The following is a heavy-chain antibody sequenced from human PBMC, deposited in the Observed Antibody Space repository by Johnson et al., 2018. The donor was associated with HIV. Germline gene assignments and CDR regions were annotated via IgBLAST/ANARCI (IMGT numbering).Heavy chain of an antibody. CDR2: ISYDGNNK. D-gene: IGHD6-6*01. CDR1: GFTFSSYA. Sequence: QVQLVESGGGVVQPGRSLRLSCAASGFTFSSYAMHWVRQAPGKGLEWVAVISYDGNNKYYADSVKGRFTISRDNSKNTLYLQMNGLRAEDTAVYYCAKGPNGQLDDAFHIWGQGTMVTVSS. CDR3: AKGPNGQLDDAFHI. V-gene: IGHV3-30*04. J-gene: IGHJ3*02.